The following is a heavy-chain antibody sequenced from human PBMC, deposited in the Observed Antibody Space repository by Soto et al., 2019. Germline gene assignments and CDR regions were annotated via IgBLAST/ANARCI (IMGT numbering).Heavy chain of an antibody. CDR2: IYYSGST. Sequence: TSETLSLTCAVYGGSFSGYYWSWIRQPPGKGLEWIGYIYYSGSTNYNPSLKSRVTISVDTSKNQFSLKLSSVTAADTAVYYCVRGIDPWGQGTLVTVSS. J-gene: IGHJ5*02. V-gene: IGHV4-59*01. CDR1: GGSFSGYY. CDR3: VRGIDP.